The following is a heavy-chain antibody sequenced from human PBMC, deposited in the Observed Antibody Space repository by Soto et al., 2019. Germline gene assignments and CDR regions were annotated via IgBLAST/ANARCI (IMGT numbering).Heavy chain of an antibody. J-gene: IGHJ4*02. CDR2: FDPEDGET. V-gene: IGHV1-24*01. CDR1: GYTLTELS. D-gene: IGHD2-21*02. CDR3: ATSVTVVTTYGGYFDY. Sequence: ASVKVFCKVSGYTLTELSMHWVRQAPGKGLEWMGGFDPEDGETIYAQKFQGRVTMTEDTSTDTAYMELSSLRSEDTAVYYCATSVTVVTTYGGYFDYWGQGTLVTVSS.